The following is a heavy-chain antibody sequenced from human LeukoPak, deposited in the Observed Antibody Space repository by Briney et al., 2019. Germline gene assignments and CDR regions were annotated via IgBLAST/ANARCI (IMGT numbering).Heavy chain of an antibody. Sequence: SETLSLTCTVSGGSITSSYWSWIRHSPGEALEWVGFIHHNGNTNYNPSLNSRVTISIDTSKNQFSLWLRSVTAADTAVYYCARGWTILGVDPFDYWGQGILVTVSS. V-gene: IGHV4-59*01. CDR2: IHHNGNT. J-gene: IGHJ4*02. D-gene: IGHD3-3*01. CDR3: ARGWTILGVDPFDY. CDR1: GGSITSSY.